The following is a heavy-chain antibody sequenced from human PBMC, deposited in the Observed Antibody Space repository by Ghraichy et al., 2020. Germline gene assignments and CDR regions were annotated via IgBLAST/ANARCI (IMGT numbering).Heavy chain of an antibody. CDR1: GGSISSTSYY. D-gene: IGHD3-3*01. CDR2: VYYTGST. Sequence: GSLSLTCTVSGGSISSTSYYWSWIRQPPGKGLEWIGSVYYTGSTHYNPSLKSRVTISADTSKKQFSLKLSSVTAADTAVYYCARDLSRYDFWSGYYRADYYYYGMDVWGQGTTVTVSS. V-gene: IGHV4-39*07. CDR3: ARDLSRYDFWSGYYRADYYYYGMDV. J-gene: IGHJ6*02.